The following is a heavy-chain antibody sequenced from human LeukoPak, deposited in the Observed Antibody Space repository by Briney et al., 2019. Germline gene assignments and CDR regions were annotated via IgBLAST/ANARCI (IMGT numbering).Heavy chain of an antibody. D-gene: IGHD3-10*01. CDR1: GFTLSDYA. J-gene: IGHJ4*02. Sequence: GGSLRLSCAVSGFTLSDYAMYWVRHAPGKGLGWVWRVTADGSSTIYADSVMGRFTASTDIAKNTHYLQMYSLGAVETAVSYSARAQMGFPSGCWGQGALVTVGS. CDR2: VTADGSST. V-gene: IGHV3-74*01. CDR3: ARAQMGFPSGC.